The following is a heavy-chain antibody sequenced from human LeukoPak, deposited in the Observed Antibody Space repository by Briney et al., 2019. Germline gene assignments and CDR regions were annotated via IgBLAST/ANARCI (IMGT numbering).Heavy chain of an antibody. CDR3: AMGHSSSYYFDAFDI. CDR2: IYYSGST. D-gene: IGHD3-22*01. V-gene: IGHV4-59*01. J-gene: IGHJ3*02. CDR1: GGSISSYY. Sequence: SETLSLTCTVSGGSISSYYWSWIRQPPGKGLEWIGYIYYSGSTNYNPSLKSRVTISVDTSKNQFSLKLSSVTAADTAVYYCAMGHSSSYYFDAFDIWGQGTMVTVSS.